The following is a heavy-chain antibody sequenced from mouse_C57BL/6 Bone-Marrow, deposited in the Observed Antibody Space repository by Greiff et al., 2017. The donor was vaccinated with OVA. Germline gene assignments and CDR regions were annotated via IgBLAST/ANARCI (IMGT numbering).Heavy chain of an antibody. V-gene: IGHV7-3*01. CDR2: IRNKANGYTT. Sequence: EVKLMESGGGLVQPGGSLSLSCAASGFTFTDYYMSWVRQPPGKALEWLGFIRNKANGYTTEYSASVKGRFTISRDKSQSILYLQMNALRAEDSATYYCARYLSLYFDYWGQGTTLTVSS. D-gene: IGHD6-2*01. CDR3: ARYLSLYFDY. J-gene: IGHJ2*01. CDR1: GFTFTDYY.